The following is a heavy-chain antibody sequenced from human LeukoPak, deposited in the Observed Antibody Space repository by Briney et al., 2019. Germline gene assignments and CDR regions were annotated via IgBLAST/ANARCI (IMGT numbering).Heavy chain of an antibody. CDR2: ISAYNGNT. J-gene: IGHJ4*02. V-gene: IGHV1-18*01. CDR1: GYTFTSYG. CDR3: ARDEHYYDSSGYYSFDY. Sequence: ASVKVSCKASGYTFTSYGISWVRQAPGQRLEWMGWISAYNGNTNYAQKLQGRVTMTTDTSTSTAYMELRSLRSDDTAVYYCARDEHYYDSSGYYSFDYWGQGTLVTVSS. D-gene: IGHD3-22*01.